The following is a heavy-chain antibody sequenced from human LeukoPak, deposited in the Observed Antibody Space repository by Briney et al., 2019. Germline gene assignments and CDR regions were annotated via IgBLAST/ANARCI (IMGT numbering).Heavy chain of an antibody. J-gene: IGHJ4*02. D-gene: IGHD2-8*01. CDR3: ARGFRNGPFDR. Sequence: PGGSLRLSCEASGFTFDDYGMSWVRQPPGKGLEWVSGINRNGGSTDYADSVKGRFTISRDNAKNSHFLQMNSLRVEDTALYYCARGFRNGPFDRWGQGTLVTVSS. CDR1: GFTFDDYG. CDR2: INRNGGST. V-gene: IGHV3-20*04.